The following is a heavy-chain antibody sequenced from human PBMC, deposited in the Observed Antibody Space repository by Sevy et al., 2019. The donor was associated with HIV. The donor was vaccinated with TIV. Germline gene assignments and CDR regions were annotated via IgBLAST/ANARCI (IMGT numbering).Heavy chain of an antibody. CDR1: GFTFSTYG. CDR2: MRFDGTIK. V-gene: IGHV3-30*02. D-gene: IGHD2-2*01. J-gene: IGHJ6*02. CDR3: AKVLHIVVVPAAIDYYYGMDV. Sequence: GGSLRLSCAASGFTFSTYGMHWVRQAPGRGLEWVAFMRFDGTIKYHTDSVKGRFTISSDNSKNTLYLQMNSLKTADTAVYFCAKVLHIVVVPAAIDYYYGMDVWGQGTTVTVSS.